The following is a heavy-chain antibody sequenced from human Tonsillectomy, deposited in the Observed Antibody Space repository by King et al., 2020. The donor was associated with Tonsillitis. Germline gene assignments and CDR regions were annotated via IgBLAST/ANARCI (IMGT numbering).Heavy chain of an antibody. CDR3: AKDRGYSTIHYFDH. J-gene: IGHJ4*02. V-gene: IGHV3-30*18. CDR2: ISYDGSDK. CDR1: GFTFSSHG. D-gene: IGHD6-13*01. Sequence: VQLVESGGGVVQPGRSLGLSCAASGFTFSSHGMHWVRQAPGKGLEWVAVISYDGSDKYYADSVKGRFTISRDNSKNTLYMQMNSLRAEDTAVYYCAKDRGYSTIHYFDHWGQGTLVTVSS.